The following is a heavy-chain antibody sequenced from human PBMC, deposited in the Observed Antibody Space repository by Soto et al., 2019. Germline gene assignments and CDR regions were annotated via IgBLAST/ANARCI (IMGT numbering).Heavy chain of an antibody. CDR1: GYTFTSYY. D-gene: IGHD2-2*01. Sequence: GASVKVSCKASGYTFTSYYMHWVRQAPGQGLEWMGIINPSGGSTSYAQKFQGRVTMTRDTSTSTVYMELSSLRSEDTAVYYCARDGCSSTSCYLYYYYYMDVWGKGTTVTVS. CDR3: ARDGCSSTSCYLYYYYYMDV. CDR2: INPSGGST. V-gene: IGHV1-46*03. J-gene: IGHJ6*03.